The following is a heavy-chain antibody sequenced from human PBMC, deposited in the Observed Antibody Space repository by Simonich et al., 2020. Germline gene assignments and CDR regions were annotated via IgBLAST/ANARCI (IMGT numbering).Heavy chain of an antibody. CDR3: ARSHIAAAGTGYFQH. CDR2: INPNSCGT. D-gene: IGHD6-13*01. CDR1: GYTFTGYY. J-gene: IGHJ1*01. Sequence: QVQLVQSGAEVKKPGASVKVSCKASGYTFTGYYMHWVRQAPGQGLEWRGWINPNSCGTNYDKKFQGRVTMTRETSISTAYMELSRLRSDDTAVYYCARSHIAAAGTGYFQHWGQGTLVTVSS. V-gene: IGHV1-2*02.